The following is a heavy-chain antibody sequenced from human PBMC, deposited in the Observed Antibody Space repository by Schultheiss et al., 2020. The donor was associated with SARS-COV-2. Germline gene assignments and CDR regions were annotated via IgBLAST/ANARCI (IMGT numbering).Heavy chain of an antibody. J-gene: IGHJ4*02. CDR3: ARVPFTSVNYREGFDY. CDR1: GFMFSDHY. Sequence: GESLKISCAASGFMFSDHYMDWVRQAPGKGLEWVGRIRNKVNMYTTEYAASVKGRFTISRDDSKNSLYLQMNSLKTEDTAVYYCARVPFTSVNYREGFDYWGQGTLVTVSS. V-gene: IGHV3-72*01. CDR2: IRNKVNMYTT. D-gene: IGHD1-26*01.